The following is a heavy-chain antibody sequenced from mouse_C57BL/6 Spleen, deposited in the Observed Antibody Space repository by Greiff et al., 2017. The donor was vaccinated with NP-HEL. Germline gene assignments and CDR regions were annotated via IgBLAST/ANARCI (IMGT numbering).Heavy chain of an antibody. CDR3: ARRFNWDYAMDY. CDR1: GYTFTSYW. D-gene: IGHD4-1*01. Sequence: QVHVKQPGAELVKPGASVKMSCKASGYTFTSYWITWVKQRPGQGLEWIGDIYPGSGSTNYNEKFKSKATLTVDTSSSTAYMQLSSLTSEDSAVYYCARRFNWDYAMDYWGQGTSVTVSS. CDR2: IYPGSGST. V-gene: IGHV1-55*01. J-gene: IGHJ4*01.